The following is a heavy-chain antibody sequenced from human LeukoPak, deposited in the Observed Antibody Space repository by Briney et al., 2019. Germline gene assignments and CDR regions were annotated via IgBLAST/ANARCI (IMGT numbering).Heavy chain of an antibody. CDR3: VRELAT. V-gene: IGHV3-48*01. Sequence: GGSLRLSCAGSGFSFNTYRMNWIRQAPGKGLEWISYISSSGSTIYYADSVKGRFTISRDNAKNSLYLQMNSLRAKDTAVYYCVRELATWGQGTLVTVSS. CDR2: ISSSGSTI. J-gene: IGHJ4*02. CDR1: GFSFNTYR. D-gene: IGHD6-6*01.